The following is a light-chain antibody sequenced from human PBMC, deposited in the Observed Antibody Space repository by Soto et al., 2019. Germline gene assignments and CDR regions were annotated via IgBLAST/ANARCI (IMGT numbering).Light chain of an antibody. CDR3: QHYNNYSVA. J-gene: IGKJ1*01. Sequence: DIQMTQSPSTLSGSVGDRVTITCRASQTISSWLAWYQQKPGKAPKLLIYKASTLKSGVPSRFSGSGSGTEFTLTISSLQPDDFANYYCQHYNNYSVAFGQGTKVELK. V-gene: IGKV1-5*03. CDR2: KAS. CDR1: QTISSW.